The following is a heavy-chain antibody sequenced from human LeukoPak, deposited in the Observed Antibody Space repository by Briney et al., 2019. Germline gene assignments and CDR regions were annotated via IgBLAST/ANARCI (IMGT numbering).Heavy chain of an antibody. Sequence: PSETLSLTCAVYGGSFSGYYWSWIRQPPGKGLEWIGEINHSGSTNYNPSLKSRVTISVDTSKNQFSLKLSSVTAADTAVYYCVRGYSYADYWGQGTLVTVSS. V-gene: IGHV4-34*01. J-gene: IGHJ4*02. CDR1: GGSFSGYY. D-gene: IGHD5-18*01. CDR2: INHSGST. CDR3: VRGYSYADY.